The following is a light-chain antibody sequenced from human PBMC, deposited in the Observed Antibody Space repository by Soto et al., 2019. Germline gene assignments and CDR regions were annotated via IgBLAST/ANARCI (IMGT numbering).Light chain of an antibody. CDR1: QSISNF. Sequence: DIEMTQSPSSLSASVGDRVTITCRASQSISNFLSWYRKSPGRAPKLLIYGASTLQSGVPSRFSGSGSGTDYTLTISSLQPEDFATYYCQQSYRTPTFGQGTRLEIK. J-gene: IGKJ5*01. CDR2: GAS. V-gene: IGKV1-39*01. CDR3: QQSYRTPT.